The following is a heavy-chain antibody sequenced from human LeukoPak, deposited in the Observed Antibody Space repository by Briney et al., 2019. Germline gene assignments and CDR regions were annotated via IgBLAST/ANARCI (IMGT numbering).Heavy chain of an antibody. CDR2: ISYSGST. CDR3: ARGPHKFDY. J-gene: IGHJ4*02. CDR1: GGSISSYY. Sequence: SETLSLTCTVSGGSISSYYWSWIRQPPGKGLEWVGYISYSGSTNYNRSLKIRVTISVDTSKHQFSLKLSAVTAADTAVYYCARGPHKFDYWGQGSLVTVSS. V-gene: IGHV4-59*01.